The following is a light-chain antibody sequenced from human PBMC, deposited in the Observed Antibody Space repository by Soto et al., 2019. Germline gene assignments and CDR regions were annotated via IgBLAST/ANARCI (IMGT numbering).Light chain of an antibody. CDR1: QSVSNNY. CDR2: DAS. J-gene: IGKJ1*01. Sequence: EIVLTQSPGTLSLSPGERATLSCRASQSVSNNYLAWYQQKPGLAPRLLIYDASSRATGIPDRFSGSGSGTDFTLTISRLEPEDFAVYYCQQYGSSPGTFGQGTKVDIK. CDR3: QQYGSSPGT. V-gene: IGKV3D-20*01.